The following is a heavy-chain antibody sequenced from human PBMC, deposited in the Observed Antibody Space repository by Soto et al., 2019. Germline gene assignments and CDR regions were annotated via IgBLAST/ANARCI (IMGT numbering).Heavy chain of an antibody. Sequence: SETLSLTSTVSGGSISSGGYYWSRIRQHPGKGLEWIGYIYYRGSTYYNPSLKSRVTISVDTSKNQFSLKLSSVTAADTAVYYCTAVSSGYWDLAYWGQGTLVTV. D-gene: IGHD3-22*01. V-gene: IGHV4-31*03. CDR2: IYYRGST. CDR1: GGSISSGGYY. J-gene: IGHJ4*02. CDR3: TAVSSGYWDLAY.